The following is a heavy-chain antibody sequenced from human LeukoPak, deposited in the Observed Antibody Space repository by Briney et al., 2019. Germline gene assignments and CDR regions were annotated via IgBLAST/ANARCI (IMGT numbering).Heavy chain of an antibody. Sequence: GGSLRLSCAASGFTFSSYGMHWVRQAPGKGLEWVAFIRYDGSNKYYADSAKGRFTISRDNSKNTLYLQMNSLRAEDTAVYYCAKVGKYSSGWYTVDYWGQGTLVTVSS. V-gene: IGHV3-30*02. CDR3: AKVGKYSSGWYTVDY. J-gene: IGHJ4*02. D-gene: IGHD6-19*01. CDR2: IRYDGSNK. CDR1: GFTFSSYG.